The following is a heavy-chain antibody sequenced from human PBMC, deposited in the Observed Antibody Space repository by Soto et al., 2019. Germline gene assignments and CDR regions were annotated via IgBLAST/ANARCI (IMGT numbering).Heavy chain of an antibody. CDR1: GFTFSGSA. Sequence: GGSLRLSCAASGFTFSGSAMHWVRQASGKGLEWVGRIRSKANSYATAYAASVKGRFTISRDDSKNTAYLQMNSLKTEDTAVYYCTTTRGRTMVRGVTSPNYYMDVWGKGTTVTVSS. J-gene: IGHJ6*03. V-gene: IGHV3-73*01. CDR3: TTTRGRTMVRGVTSPNYYMDV. CDR2: IRSKANSYAT. D-gene: IGHD3-10*01.